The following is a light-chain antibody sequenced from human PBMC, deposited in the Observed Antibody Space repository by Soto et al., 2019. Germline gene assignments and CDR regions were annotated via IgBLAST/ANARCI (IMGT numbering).Light chain of an antibody. Sequence: IQLAQSPSSLSASMGDRVTITCRASQGIINYLDWYQQNPGKAPKLLIYGASTLQGGVPSRFSGSGSGADFTLTVSSLQPEDLATYSCQHLFMSPPPVGPGTKVDSK. J-gene: IGKJ3*01. CDR3: QHLFMSPPP. CDR2: GAS. V-gene: IGKV1-9*01. CDR1: QGIINY.